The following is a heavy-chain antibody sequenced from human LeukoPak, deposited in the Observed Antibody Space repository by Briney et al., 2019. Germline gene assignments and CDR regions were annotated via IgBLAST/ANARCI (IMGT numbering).Heavy chain of an antibody. Sequence: PGGSLRLSCAASGFMFGNYGMNWVRQAPGKGLEWISHISSSASTIKYADSVEGRFTISRDNAKNSLDLQMSTLRVEDTAVYYCARGTALLDVWGKGTTVTVSS. CDR3: ARGTALLDV. CDR1: GFMFGNYG. D-gene: IGHD1-1*01. V-gene: IGHV3-48*01. J-gene: IGHJ6*04. CDR2: ISSSASTI.